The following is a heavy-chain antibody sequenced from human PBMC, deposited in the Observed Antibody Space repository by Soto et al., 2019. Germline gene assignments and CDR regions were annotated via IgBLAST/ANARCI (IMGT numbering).Heavy chain of an antibody. D-gene: IGHD1-1*01. CDR3: ATVPIVGTKPYYFDS. V-gene: IGHV4-39*02. J-gene: IGHJ4*02. Sequence: QLQLQESGPGLVKPSETLSLTCTVSGGSFDITSSYWAWVRQPPGKGLEWIAYIYYSGSTYDNPSLKSRITISVDTSTNQLSLRLSSVTAADTAVYYCATVPIVGTKPYYFDSWGQGTLVTVSS. CDR1: GGSFDITSSY. CDR2: IYYSGST.